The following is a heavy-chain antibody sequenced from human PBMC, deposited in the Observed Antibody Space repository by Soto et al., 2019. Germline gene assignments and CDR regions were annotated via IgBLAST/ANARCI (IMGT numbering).Heavy chain of an antibody. Sequence: SETLSLTCAVYGGSFSGYYWSWIRQPPGKGLEWIGEINHSGSTNYNPSLKSRVTISVDTSKNQFSLKLSSVTAADTAVYYCARGWFGEFEYYYYMDVWGKGTTVTVSS. V-gene: IGHV4-34*01. CDR1: GGSFSGYY. D-gene: IGHD3-10*01. J-gene: IGHJ6*03. CDR2: INHSGST. CDR3: ARGWFGEFEYYYYMDV.